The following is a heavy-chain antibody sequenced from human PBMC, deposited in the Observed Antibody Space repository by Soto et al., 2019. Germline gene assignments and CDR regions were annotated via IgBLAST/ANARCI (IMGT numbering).Heavy chain of an antibody. Sequence: GGSLRLSCAASGFTFSSYSMNWVRQAPGKGLEWVSYISSSSSTIYYADSVKGRFTISRDNAKNSLYLQMNSLRDEDTAVYYCARAPSIAAAGRGNWFDPWGQGTLVTVSS. V-gene: IGHV3-48*02. D-gene: IGHD6-13*01. J-gene: IGHJ5*02. CDR3: ARAPSIAAAGRGNWFDP. CDR2: ISSSSSTI. CDR1: GFTFSSYS.